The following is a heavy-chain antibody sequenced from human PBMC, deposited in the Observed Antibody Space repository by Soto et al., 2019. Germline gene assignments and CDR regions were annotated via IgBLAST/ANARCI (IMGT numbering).Heavy chain of an antibody. J-gene: IGHJ4*02. CDR2: IYHSGST. V-gene: IGHV4-4*02. CDR3: ARGGSTYYDYVWGSLAAGYFDY. CDR1: GGSISSSNW. D-gene: IGHD3-16*01. Sequence: QVQLQESGPGLVKPSGTLSLTCAVSGGSISSSNWWSWVRQPPGKGLEWIGEIYHSGSTNYNPSLESRVTISVDKSKNQFSLKLSSVTAADTAVYYCARGGSTYYDYVWGSLAAGYFDYWGQGTLVTVSS.